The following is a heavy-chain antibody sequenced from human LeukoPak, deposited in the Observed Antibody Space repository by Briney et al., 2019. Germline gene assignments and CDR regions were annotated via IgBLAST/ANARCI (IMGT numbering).Heavy chain of an antibody. CDR3: ARERAVADYYYYMDV. CDR2: INQSGVT. D-gene: IGHD6-19*01. J-gene: IGHJ6*03. V-gene: IGHV4-34*01. Sequence: KPSETLSLTCAVYGGSFSGYHWSWIRQSPGKGLEWLGEINQSGVTNYNPSLRGRATIAVDPSKNQFSLRLGSLTAADTAIYYCARERAVADYYYYMDVWGKGTTVIVSS. CDR1: GGSFSGYH.